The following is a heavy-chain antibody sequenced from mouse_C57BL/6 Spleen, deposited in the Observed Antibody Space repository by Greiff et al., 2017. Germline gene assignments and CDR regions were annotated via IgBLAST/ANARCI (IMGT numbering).Heavy chain of an antibody. Sequence: EVQLQQSGPELVKPGASVKIPCKASGYTFTDYNMDWVKQSHGKSLEWIGDINPNNGGTIYNQKFKGKATLTVDKSSSTAYMELRSLTSEDTAVYYCARRGYDLHWYFDVWGTGTTVTVSS. CDR3: ARRGYDLHWYFDV. J-gene: IGHJ1*03. D-gene: IGHD2-2*01. CDR2: INPNNGGT. CDR1: GYTFTDYN. V-gene: IGHV1-18*01.